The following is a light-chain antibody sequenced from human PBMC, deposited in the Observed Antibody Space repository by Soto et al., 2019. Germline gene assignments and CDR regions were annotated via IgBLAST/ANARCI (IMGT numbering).Light chain of an antibody. CDR2: DAS. V-gene: IGKV3-11*01. Sequence: EIVLTHSPATLSLSPGERATLSCRASQSVSSYLAWYQQKPGQAPRLLIYDASNRATGIPARFSGSGSGTDFTLTISSLEPEDFAVYYCQQYGNLYTFGQGTRLEIK. CDR3: QQYGNLYT. J-gene: IGKJ5*01. CDR1: QSVSSY.